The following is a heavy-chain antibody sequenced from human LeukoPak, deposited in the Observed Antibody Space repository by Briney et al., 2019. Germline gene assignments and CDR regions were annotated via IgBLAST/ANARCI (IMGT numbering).Heavy chain of an antibody. J-gene: IGHJ2*01. D-gene: IGHD6-19*01. CDR1: GDSVSSNSAA. CDR3: ARELSIAVAVGLNWYFDL. CDR2: TYYRSKWYN. Sequence: SQTLSLTCAISGDSVSSNSAAWNWIRQSPSRGLEWLGRTYYRSKWYNDYAVSVKSRITINPDTSKNQFSLQLNSVTPEDTAVYYCARELSIAVAVGLNWYFDLWGRGTLVTVSS. V-gene: IGHV6-1*01.